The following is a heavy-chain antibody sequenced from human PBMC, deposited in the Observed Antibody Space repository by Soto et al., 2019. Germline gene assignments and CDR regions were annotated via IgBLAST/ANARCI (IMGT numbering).Heavy chain of an antibody. CDR3: ARVPGP. CDR2: IYHSGST. V-gene: IGHV4-30-2*06. Sequence: LSLTCTVSGASISSGYWSWIRQSPGKGLEWIGYIYHSGSTYYNPSLKSRVTISVDRSKNQFSLKLSSVTAADTAVYYCARVPGPWGQGTLVTVSS. CDR1: GASISSGY. D-gene: IGHD7-27*01. J-gene: IGHJ5*02.